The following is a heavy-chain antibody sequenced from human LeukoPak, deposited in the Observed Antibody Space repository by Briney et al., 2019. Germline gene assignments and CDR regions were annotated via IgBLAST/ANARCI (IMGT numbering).Heavy chain of an antibody. CDR1: GFTFSSYG. Sequence: GGSLRLSCAASGFTFSSYGMHWVRQAPGKGLVWVSRINSDGINTSYADSVKGRFTISRDNSKNTLYLQMGSLRAEDMAVYYCARDSVDSGDYGAVYWGQGTLVTVSS. V-gene: IGHV3-74*01. CDR3: ARDSVDSGDYGAVY. D-gene: IGHD4-17*01. J-gene: IGHJ4*02. CDR2: INSDGINT.